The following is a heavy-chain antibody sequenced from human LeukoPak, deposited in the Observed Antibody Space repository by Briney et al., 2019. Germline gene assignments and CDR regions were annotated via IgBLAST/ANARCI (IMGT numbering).Heavy chain of an antibody. CDR1: GFTFSSYE. Sequence: GGSLRLSRAASGFTFSSYEMNWVRQAPGKGLEWVSYISSSGSPIYYADSVEGRFTISRDNAKNSLYLQMNSLRAEDTAVYYCVLRGAVAAADFWGQGTLVTVSS. V-gene: IGHV3-48*03. CDR2: ISSSGSPI. CDR3: VLRGAVAAADF. J-gene: IGHJ4*02. D-gene: IGHD6-19*01.